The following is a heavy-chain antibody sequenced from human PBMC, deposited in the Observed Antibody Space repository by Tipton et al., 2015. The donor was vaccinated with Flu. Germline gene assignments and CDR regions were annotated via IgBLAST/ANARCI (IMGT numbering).Heavy chain of an antibody. CDR3: ARVYDSSGYYGGVGAFDI. V-gene: IGHV4-34*01. CDR2: INHSGST. J-gene: IGHJ3*02. CDR1: GGSFSIYY. D-gene: IGHD3-22*01. Sequence: LRLSCAVYGGSFSIYYWSWIRQPPGKGLEWIGEINHSGSTNYNPSLKSRVTISVDTSKSQFFLKLSSVAAADTAVYSCARVYDSSGYYGGVGAFDIWGQGTKVTVSS.